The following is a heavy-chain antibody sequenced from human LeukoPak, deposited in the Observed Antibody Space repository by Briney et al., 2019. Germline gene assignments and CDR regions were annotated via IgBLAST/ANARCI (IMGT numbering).Heavy chain of an antibody. D-gene: IGHD5-24*01. CDR2: IYYSGST. CDR3: ASSRRDGYNSFVSGFDS. CDR1: GGSISSSSYY. J-gene: IGHJ4*02. V-gene: IGHV4-39*07. Sequence: SETLSLTCTVSGGSISSSSYYWGWIRQPPGKGLEWIGSIYYSGSTYYNPSLKSRVTISVDTSKNQLSLKLSSVTAADTAVYYCASSRRDGYNSFVSGFDSWGQGTLVPVSS.